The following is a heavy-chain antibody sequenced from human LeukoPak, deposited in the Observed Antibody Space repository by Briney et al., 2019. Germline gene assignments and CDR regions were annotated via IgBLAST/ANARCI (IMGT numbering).Heavy chain of an antibody. J-gene: IGHJ4*02. CDR2: ISSSSSYI. CDR3: AREGGPRYCSSTSCYAFDY. Sequence: GGSLRLSCAASGFSFSDAWMSWVRQIPGKGLEWVSSISSSSSYIYYADSVKGRFTISRDNAKNSLYLQMNSLRAEDTAVYYCAREGGPRYCSSTSCYAFDYWGQGTLVTVSS. CDR1: GFSFSDAW. V-gene: IGHV3-21*01. D-gene: IGHD2-2*01.